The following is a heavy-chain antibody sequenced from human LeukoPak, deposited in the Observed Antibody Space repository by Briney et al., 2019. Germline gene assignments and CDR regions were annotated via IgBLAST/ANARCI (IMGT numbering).Heavy chain of an antibody. D-gene: IGHD3-9*01. CDR3: ARGFGYYDVLTAF. CDR1: GGSMRDYY. CDR2: IYYSGST. Sequence: PSETLSLTCAVSGGSMRDYYWSWIRQPPGKGLGGIGNIYYSGSTNYNPSLKSRVTISVDTSKNQFSLKVRSVTAANTAVYYCARGFGYYDVLTAFWGQGTLVTVSS. V-gene: IGHV4-59*01. J-gene: IGHJ4*02.